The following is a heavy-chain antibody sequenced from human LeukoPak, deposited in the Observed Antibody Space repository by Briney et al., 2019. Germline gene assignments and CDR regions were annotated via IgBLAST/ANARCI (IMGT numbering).Heavy chain of an antibody. CDR1: GGSISSYY. Sequence: PSETLSFTCTVSGGSISSYYWSWIRQPPGKGLEWIGYIYYSGSTNYNPSLKSRVTISVDTSKNQFSLKLSSVTAADTAVYYCARARPPSRGYFDYWGQGTLVTVSS. CDR2: IYYSGST. J-gene: IGHJ4*02. D-gene: IGHD2-2*01. CDR3: ARARPPSRGYFDY. V-gene: IGHV4-59*01.